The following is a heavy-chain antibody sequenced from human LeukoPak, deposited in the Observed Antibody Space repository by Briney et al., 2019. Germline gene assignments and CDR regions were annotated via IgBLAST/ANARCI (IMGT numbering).Heavy chain of an antibody. CDR1: RYTFTDYY. Sequence: ASLKVSCEAFRYTFTDYYICWVRQAPGQGLEWMGWINLKSGGTYFAQKFHYTVTLHRNTSITTAYMELRGLRALDTVGYYCAREYYYESSGCHYYWFDPWGQGTLVTVSS. D-gene: IGHD3-22*01. V-gene: IGHV1-2*02. CDR2: INLKSGGT. CDR3: AREYYYESSGCHYYWFDP. J-gene: IGHJ5*02.